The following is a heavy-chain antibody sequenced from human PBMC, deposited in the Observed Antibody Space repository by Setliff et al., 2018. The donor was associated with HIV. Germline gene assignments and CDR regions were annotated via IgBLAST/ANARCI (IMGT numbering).Heavy chain of an antibody. CDR3: ARAPPYSTG. CDR2: INPGGGTT. V-gene: IGHV1-46*01. Sequence: GASVKVSCKASGYIFTNYYVHWVRQAPGQGLEWMGIINPGGGTTSYPRKFRDKVTLTRDTSTSTVYMELTYLTSEDTAVYYCARAPPYSTGWGQGTLVTVSS. J-gene: IGHJ4*02. CDR1: GYIFTNYY. D-gene: IGHD6-19*01.